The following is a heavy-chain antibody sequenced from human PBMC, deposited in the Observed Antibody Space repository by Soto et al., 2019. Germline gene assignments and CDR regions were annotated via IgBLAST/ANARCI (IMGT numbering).Heavy chain of an antibody. CDR3: ARDPPNYRSAFDQ. D-gene: IGHD6-19*01. CDR1: GDSVSSKTAA. Sequence: SQTLSLTCAISGDSVSSKTAAWNWIRQSPSRGLEWLGRTYYRSKWYCDYAVSLKSRITINADTSKNQFSLQLNSVTPEDTADYYGARDPPNYRSAFDQWGQGTLVTVSS. V-gene: IGHV6-1*01. CDR2: TYYRSKWYC. J-gene: IGHJ4*02.